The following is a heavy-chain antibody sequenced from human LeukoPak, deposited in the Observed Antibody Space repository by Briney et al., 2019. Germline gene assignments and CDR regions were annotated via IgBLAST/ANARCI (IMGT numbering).Heavy chain of an antibody. J-gene: IGHJ3*02. CDR1: GYSISSGYY. CDR3: ARDPFVYRGIAAAVGAFDI. V-gene: IGHV4-38-2*02. D-gene: IGHD6-13*01. CDR2: IYHSGST. Sequence: PSETLSLTCTVSGYSISSGYYWGWIRQPPGKGLEWIGSIYHSGSTYYNPSLKSRVTISVDTSKNQFSLKLSSVTAADTAVYYCARDPFVYRGIAAAVGAFDIWGQGTMVTVSS.